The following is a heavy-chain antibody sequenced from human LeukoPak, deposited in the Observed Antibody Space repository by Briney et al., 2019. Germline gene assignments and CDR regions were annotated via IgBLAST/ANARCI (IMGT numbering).Heavy chain of an antibody. D-gene: IGHD3-10*01. V-gene: IGHV1-18*01. CDR2: ISAYNGNT. CDR3: ARGQGYYYGSGSYYNGLRYYYYYMDV. J-gene: IGHJ6*03. Sequence: GASVKVSCKASGYTFTSYGISWVRQAPGQGLEWMGWISAYNGNTNYAQKLQGRVTMTTDTSTSTAYMELRSLRSEDTAVHYCARGQGYYYGSGSYYNGLRYYYYYMDVWGKGTTVTISS. CDR1: GYTFTSYG.